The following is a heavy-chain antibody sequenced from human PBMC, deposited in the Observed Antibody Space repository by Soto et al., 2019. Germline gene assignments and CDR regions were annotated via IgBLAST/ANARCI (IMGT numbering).Heavy chain of an antibody. CDR1: GFTFNNYA. D-gene: IGHD3-10*01. V-gene: IGHV3-23*01. CDR2: ISHNGGAT. J-gene: IGHJ4*02. CDR3: AKDRATMIRGVNDY. Sequence: GGSLRLSCTASGFTFNNYAMSWVRQAPGKGLEWISVISHNGGATYYADSVKGRFTISRDNSQNTLSLQMNSLRAEDAAVYYCAKDRATMIRGVNDYWGQGTRVTVSS.